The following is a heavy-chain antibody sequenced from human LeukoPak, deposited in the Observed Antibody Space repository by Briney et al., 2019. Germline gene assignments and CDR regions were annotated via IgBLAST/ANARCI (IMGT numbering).Heavy chain of an antibody. D-gene: IGHD6-19*01. CDR3: ARDRPSGYSSGWYGSYWYFDL. CDR1: GGSASSGSYY. Sequence: PSETLSLTCTVSGGSASSGSYYWSWIRQPPGKGLEWIGYIYYSGSTNYNPSLKSRVTISVDTSKNQFSLKLSSVTAADTAVYYCARDRPSGYSSGWYGSYWYFDLWGRGTLVTVSS. V-gene: IGHV4-61*01. CDR2: IYYSGST. J-gene: IGHJ2*01.